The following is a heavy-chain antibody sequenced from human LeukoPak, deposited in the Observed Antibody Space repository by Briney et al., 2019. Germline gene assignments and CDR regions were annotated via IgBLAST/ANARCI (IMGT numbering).Heavy chain of an antibody. V-gene: IGHV3-48*03. CDR3: AELGITMIGGV. CDR1: GLTFSSYE. D-gene: IGHD3-10*02. CDR2: ISTSGSTI. J-gene: IGHJ6*04. Sequence: GGSLRLSCAASGLTFSSYEMNWVRQAPGKGLEWVSYISTSGSTIYYADSVKGRFTISRDNAKNSLYLQMNSLRAEDTAVYYCAELGITMIGGVWGKGTTVTISS.